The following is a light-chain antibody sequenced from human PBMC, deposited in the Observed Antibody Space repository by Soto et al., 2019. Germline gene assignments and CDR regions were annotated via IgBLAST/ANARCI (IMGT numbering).Light chain of an antibody. CDR2: DVS. V-gene: IGLV2-11*01. CDR1: SSDVGAYNF. J-gene: IGLJ2*01. Sequence: QSALTQPPSVSGSPGQSVTISCTGTSSDVGAYNFVSWYQQYPGKAPKLIIFDVSARPSGVPDRFSGSKSGNTASLTISGLQADDEADYYCCSYAGTDSRVLGGGTKLTVL. CDR3: CSYAGTDSRV.